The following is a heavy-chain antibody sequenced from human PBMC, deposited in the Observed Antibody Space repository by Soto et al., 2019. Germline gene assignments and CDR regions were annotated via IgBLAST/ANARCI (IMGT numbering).Heavy chain of an antibody. CDR2: IYPGDSDT. V-gene: IGHV5-51*01. CDR1: GYSFTSYW. Sequence: PGESLKISCKGSGYSFTSYWIGWVRQMPGKGLEWMGIIYPGDSDTRYSPSFQGQVTISADKSISTAYLQWSSLKASDTAMYYCATDYDSGSYYPLYAFDIWGQGTMVPVSS. CDR3: ATDYDSGSYYPLYAFDI. D-gene: IGHD3-10*01. J-gene: IGHJ3*02.